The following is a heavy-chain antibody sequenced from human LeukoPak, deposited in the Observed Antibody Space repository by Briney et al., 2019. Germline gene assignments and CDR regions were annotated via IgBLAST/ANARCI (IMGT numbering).Heavy chain of an antibody. V-gene: IGHV4-59*01. D-gene: IGHD3-3*01. Sequence: DPSETLSLTCTVSGDSISIYYWNWIRQPPGKGLEWIGYIYYNGNTNYNPSLKSRVTISVDTSKNQFSLKLTSVTAADTAVYYCARGFGGYYSFDYWGQGTLVTVSS. J-gene: IGHJ4*02. CDR1: GDSISIYY. CDR2: IYYNGNT. CDR3: ARGFGGYYSFDY.